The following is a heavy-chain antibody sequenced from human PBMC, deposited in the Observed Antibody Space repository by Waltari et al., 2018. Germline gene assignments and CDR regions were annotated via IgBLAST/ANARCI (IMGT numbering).Heavy chain of an antibody. V-gene: IGHV3-53*01. J-gene: IGHJ4*02. CDR2: IYSGGST. CDR1: GFTVSSNS. D-gene: IGHD6-13*01. Sequence: EVQLVESGGGLIQPGGSLRLSCAASGFTVSSNSMSWVRQAPGKGLEWVSVIYSGGSTYYADSVKGRFTISRDNSKNTLYLQMNSLRAEDTAVYYCARVGAAAGEGWDDYWGQGTLVTVSS. CDR3: ARVGAAAGEGWDDY.